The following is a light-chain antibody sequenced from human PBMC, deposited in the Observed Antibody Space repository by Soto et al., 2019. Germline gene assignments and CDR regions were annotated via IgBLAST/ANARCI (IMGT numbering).Light chain of an antibody. CDR2: GVS. Sequence: QSALTQPASVSGSPGQSITISCTGTSSDVGGYNYVSWYQQYPGKAPKLIIYGVSNRPSGVSNRFSGSKFGNTASLTISWLQVDDEADYYCNSYAGNSDIFGTGTKVTVL. CDR1: SSDVGGYNY. V-gene: IGLV2-14*01. J-gene: IGLJ1*01. CDR3: NSYAGNSDI.